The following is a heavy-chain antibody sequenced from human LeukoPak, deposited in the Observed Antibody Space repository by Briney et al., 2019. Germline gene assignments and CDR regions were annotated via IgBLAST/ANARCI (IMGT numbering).Heavy chain of an antibody. Sequence: GGSLRLSCAASGFTFSSYGMHWVRQAPGKGLEWVAVISYDGSNKYYADSVKGRFTISRDNSKNTLYLQMNSLRAEDTAVYYCARDRWDGSSVHWGQGTLVTVSS. V-gene: IGHV3-30*03. J-gene: IGHJ4*02. CDR3: ARDRWDGSSVH. CDR2: ISYDGSNK. D-gene: IGHD1-26*01. CDR1: GFTFSSYG.